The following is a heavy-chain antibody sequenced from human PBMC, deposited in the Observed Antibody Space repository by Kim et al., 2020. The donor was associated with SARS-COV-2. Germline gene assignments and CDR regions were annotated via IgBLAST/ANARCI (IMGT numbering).Heavy chain of an antibody. CDR3: ASQQQLGGFDV. CDR2: IASSDSYT. CDR1: GFSFTNYW. Sequence: GESLKISCQGSGFSFTNYWIRWVRQMPGKDLEWMGRIASSDSYTNYSPSFQGHVTISLDTSINTAYLQWSRLKASDTAMYYCASQQQLGGFDVWGQGTTVTVSS. D-gene: IGHD3-16*01. J-gene: IGHJ6*01. V-gene: IGHV5-10-1*01.